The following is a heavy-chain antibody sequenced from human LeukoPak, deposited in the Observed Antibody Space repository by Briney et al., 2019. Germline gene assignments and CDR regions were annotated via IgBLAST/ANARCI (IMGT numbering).Heavy chain of an antibody. Sequence: GGSLRLSCAASGFTFSSYWMSWVRQAPGKGLEWVANIKQDGSEKYYVDSVKGRFTTSRDNAKNSLYLQMNSLRAEDTAVYYCARGGEGYDFWSGYKGGGYWGQGTLVTVSS. J-gene: IGHJ4*02. D-gene: IGHD3-3*01. V-gene: IGHV3-7*01. CDR1: GFTFSSYW. CDR3: ARGGEGYDFWSGYKGGGY. CDR2: IKQDGSEK.